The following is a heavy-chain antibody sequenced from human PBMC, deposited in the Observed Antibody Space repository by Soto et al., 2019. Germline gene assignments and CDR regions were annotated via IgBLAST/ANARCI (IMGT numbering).Heavy chain of an antibody. Sequence: QVQLQESGPGLVKPSQTLSLTCTVSGGSISSGGYYWSWIRRHPGKGLEWIGYIYYSGSTYYNPSLKSRVTISVDTSKNQFSLKLSSVTAADTAVYYCARDRIGSSNYYYYGMDVWGQGTTVTVSS. CDR3: ARDRIGSSNYYYYGMDV. D-gene: IGHD6-13*01. CDR1: GGSISSGGYY. V-gene: IGHV4-31*03. J-gene: IGHJ6*02. CDR2: IYYSGST.